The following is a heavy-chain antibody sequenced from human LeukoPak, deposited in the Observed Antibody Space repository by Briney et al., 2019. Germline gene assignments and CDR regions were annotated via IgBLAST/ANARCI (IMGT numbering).Heavy chain of an antibody. V-gene: IGHV3-23*01. Sequence: TGGSLRLSCTASGFAFSVYAMSWLRQPPGKGLEWVSTINANSGTTSYAASVRGRFTISRDNSKNTLYLQLNTLRADDTATYYCAKPISGGLAETADWFHPWGQGTLVVVSS. CDR2: INANSGTT. D-gene: IGHD6-13*01. CDR3: AKPISGGLAETADWFHP. CDR1: GFAFSVYA. J-gene: IGHJ5*01.